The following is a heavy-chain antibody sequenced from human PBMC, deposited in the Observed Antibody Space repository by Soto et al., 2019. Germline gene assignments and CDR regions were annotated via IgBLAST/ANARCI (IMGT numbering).Heavy chain of an antibody. V-gene: IGHV5-51*01. CDR2: IYPGDSDT. D-gene: IGHD3-10*01. CDR1: GYSFTSYW. J-gene: IGHJ6*02. CDR3: AGGGVRGVITRTRDYYGMAV. Sequence: PGESLKISCKGSGYSFTSYWIGWVRQMPGKGLECMGIIYPGDSDTRYSPSFQGQVTISADKSISTAYLQWSSLKASDTAMYYCAGGGVRGVITRTRDYYGMAVWGQGTTVPVAS.